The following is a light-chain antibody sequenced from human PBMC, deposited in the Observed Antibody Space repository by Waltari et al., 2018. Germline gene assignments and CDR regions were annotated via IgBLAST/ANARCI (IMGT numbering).Light chain of an antibody. Sequence: IVLTQSPATLSVSPGGSATLTCRASQTVTNNLAWYQWKPGQSPRLLIHDASTRATGIAARFSASGSGRQFTLTISRLQSEDVAIYYCQQYSTWFYTFGQGTKLEI. CDR1: QTVTNN. V-gene: IGKV3D-15*01. CDR2: DAS. CDR3: QQYSTWFYT. J-gene: IGKJ2*01.